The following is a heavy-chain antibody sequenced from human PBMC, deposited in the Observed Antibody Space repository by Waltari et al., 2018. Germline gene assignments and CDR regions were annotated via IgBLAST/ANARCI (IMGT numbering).Heavy chain of an antibody. V-gene: IGHV4-31*03. CDR1: GGSISRGRYS. Sequence: QVQLQVPGPGLVTPSPTLSPTCTVPGGSISRGRYSRSWIRQHPGKGLEWIGYIYYSGSTYYNPSLKSRVTISVDTSKNQFSLKLSSVTAADTAVYYCARQTLAGQDYWGQGTLVTVSS. CDR3: ARQTLAGQDY. J-gene: IGHJ4*02. CDR2: IYYSGST.